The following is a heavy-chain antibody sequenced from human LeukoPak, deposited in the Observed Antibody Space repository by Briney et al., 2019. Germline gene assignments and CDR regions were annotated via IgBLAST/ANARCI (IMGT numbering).Heavy chain of an antibody. J-gene: IGHJ4*02. D-gene: IGHD6-19*01. V-gene: IGHV4-39*07. CDR2: IYYSGST. CDR3: AKRAVAGTGDYYFDY. CDR1: GGSITSSSYH. Sequence: SETLSLTCTVSGGSITSSSYHWAWIRQPPGKGLEWIGRIYYSGSTYYSGNTYYNPSLKSRVTTSVDTSKNQFSLKLSSVTAADTAVYYCAKRAVAGTGDYYFDYWGQGTLVTVSS.